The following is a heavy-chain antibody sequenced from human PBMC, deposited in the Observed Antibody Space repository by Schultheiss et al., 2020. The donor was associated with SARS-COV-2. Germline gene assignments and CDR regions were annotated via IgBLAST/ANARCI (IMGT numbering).Heavy chain of an antibody. Sequence: SVKVSCKASGYTFSSYAMNWVRQAPGQGLEWMGGIIPIFGTANYAQKFQGRVTITADESTSTAYMELSSLRSEDTAVYYCARERGSRFDYWGQGTLVTVSS. D-gene: IGHD1-26*01. J-gene: IGHJ4*02. V-gene: IGHV1-69*13. CDR2: IIPIFGTA. CDR3: ARERGSRFDY. CDR1: GYTFSSYA.